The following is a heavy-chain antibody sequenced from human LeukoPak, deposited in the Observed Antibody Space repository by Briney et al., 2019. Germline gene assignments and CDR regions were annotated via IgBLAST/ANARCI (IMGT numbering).Heavy chain of an antibody. CDR1: GFTFSDYH. J-gene: IGHJ4*02. CDR3: AKDPRYSSSWFGSFDS. V-gene: IGHV3-23*01. D-gene: IGHD6-13*01. CDR2: IVGSST. Sequence: PGGSLRLSCAASGFTFSDYHMSWVRQAPGKGLELVSAIVGSSTHYADSVKGRFTISRDTSSDTLYLHMNSLRADDTAVYYCAKDPRYSSSWFGSFDSWGQGTLVTVSS.